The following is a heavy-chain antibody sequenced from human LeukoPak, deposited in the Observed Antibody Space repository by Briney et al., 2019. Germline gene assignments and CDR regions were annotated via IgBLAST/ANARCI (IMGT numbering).Heavy chain of an antibody. V-gene: IGHV1-18*01. CDR1: GGTFSNFA. Sequence: ASVKVSCKASGGTFSNFAVSWVRQAPGQGLEWMGWISAYNGNTNYAQKLQGRVTMTTDTSTSTTYMELRSLRSDDTAVYYCARDDRRDGRTMVRGVIKGSYFDYWGQGTLVTVSS. D-gene: IGHD3-10*01. CDR2: ISAYNGNT. J-gene: IGHJ4*02. CDR3: ARDDRRDGRTMVRGVIKGSYFDY.